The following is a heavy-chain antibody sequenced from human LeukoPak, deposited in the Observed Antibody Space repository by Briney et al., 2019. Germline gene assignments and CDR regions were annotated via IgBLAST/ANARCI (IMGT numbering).Heavy chain of an antibody. Sequence: PGGSLRLPCAASGFTVTNAWMHWVRQAPGKGLEWVGRMKSESGGGATDYAAPVKGRFTISRDDSKNMLYLQMNRLKTEDTAVYYCTTRAPDGLVPRWGQGTLVTVSS. D-gene: IGHD3/OR15-3a*01. CDR1: GFTVTNAW. V-gene: IGHV3-15*07. CDR3: TTRAPDGLVPR. J-gene: IGHJ4*02. CDR2: MKSESGGGAT.